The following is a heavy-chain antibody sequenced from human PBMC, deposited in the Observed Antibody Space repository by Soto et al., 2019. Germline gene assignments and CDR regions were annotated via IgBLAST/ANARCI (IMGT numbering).Heavy chain of an antibody. Sequence: EVQLVESGGGLAKPGGSLRLSCISSGFTFRTYTMNWVRQAPGKGLEWVSGIRGFSPYTFYAESVKGRFTISRDNAKNSLYLQVNSLGAEDTAVYYCARDRAYDARDYYYPAMDVWGQGTTVSVSS. D-gene: IGHD3-3*01. CDR1: GFTFRTYT. CDR2: IRGFSPYT. V-gene: IGHV3-21*01. J-gene: IGHJ6*02. CDR3: ARDRAYDARDYYYPAMDV.